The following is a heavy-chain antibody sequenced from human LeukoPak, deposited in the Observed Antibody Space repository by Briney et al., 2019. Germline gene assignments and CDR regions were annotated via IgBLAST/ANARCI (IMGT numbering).Heavy chain of an antibody. CDR2: ISSNGGST. D-gene: IGHD1-14*01. J-gene: IGHJ3*02. CDR1: GFTFSSYA. V-gene: IGHV3-64*01. CDR3: ARDTTIRAFDI. Sequence: GGSLRLSCAASGFTFSSYAMHWVRQAPGKGLEYVSAISSNGGSTYYANSVKSRFTISRDNSKNALYLQMGSLRAEDMAVYYCARDTTIRAFDIWGQGTMVTVSS.